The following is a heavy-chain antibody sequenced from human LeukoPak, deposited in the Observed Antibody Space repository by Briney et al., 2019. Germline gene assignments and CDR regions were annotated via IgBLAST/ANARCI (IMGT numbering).Heavy chain of an antibody. V-gene: IGHV4-34*01. D-gene: IGHD3-10*01. CDR3: ARVLEYYYGSEEPSAEQYYFDY. CDR1: GGSFSGYY. J-gene: IGHJ4*02. CDR2: INHSGST. Sequence: PSETLSLTCAVYGGSFSGYYWSWIRQPPGKGLEWIGEINHSGSTNYNPSLKSRVTISVDTSKNQFSLKLSSVTAADTAVYYCARVLEYYYGSEEPSAEQYYFDYWGQGTLVTVSS.